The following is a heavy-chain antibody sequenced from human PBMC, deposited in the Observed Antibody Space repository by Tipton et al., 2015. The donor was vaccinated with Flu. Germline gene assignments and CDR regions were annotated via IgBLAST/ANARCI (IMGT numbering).Heavy chain of an antibody. J-gene: IGHJ6*02. V-gene: IGHV4-39*07. Sequence: TLSLTYSVSGGSISSSSSYWGWIRQPPGKGLEWIGSIHYGGNTYYNPSLKSRVTISLDTSKNQFSLKLSSETAADTAVYYCAAEPHSYYYAMDVWGQGTTVTVSS. CDR1: GGSISSSSSY. CDR2: IHYGGNT. CDR3: AAEPHSYYYAMDV.